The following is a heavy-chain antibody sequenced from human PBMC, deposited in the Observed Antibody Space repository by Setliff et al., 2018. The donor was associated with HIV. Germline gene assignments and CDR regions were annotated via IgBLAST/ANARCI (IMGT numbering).Heavy chain of an antibody. CDR1: GYTFTSYA. J-gene: IGHJ4*02. Sequence: SVKVSCKPSGYTFTSYAISWVRQAPGQGLEWMGGIIPILGMSIYAQKFQGRVTITTDESTSTAYMELSSLRSEDTAVYSCARERRYCSGGSCSKFFDYWGQGTLVTVSS. V-gene: IGHV1-69*10. CDR3: ARERRYCSGGSCSKFFDY. D-gene: IGHD2-15*01. CDR2: IIPILGMS.